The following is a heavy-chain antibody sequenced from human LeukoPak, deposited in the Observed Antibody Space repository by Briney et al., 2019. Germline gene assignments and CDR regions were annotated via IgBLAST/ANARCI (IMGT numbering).Heavy chain of an antibody. D-gene: IGHD4-23*01. V-gene: IGHV1-2*02. CDR3: ARHDYGGDNLDY. CDR1: GYTLTELS. J-gene: IGHJ4*02. CDR2: INPKSGGT. Sequence: ASVKVSCKVSGYTLTELSMHWVRQAPGQGLEWMGWINPKSGGTNYVQKFQGRVTMTRDTSISTAYMEVSRLRSDDTAVYYCARHDYGGDNLDYWGQGTLVTVSS.